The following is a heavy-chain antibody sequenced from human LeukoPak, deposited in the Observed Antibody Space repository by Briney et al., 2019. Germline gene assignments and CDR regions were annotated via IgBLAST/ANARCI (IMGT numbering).Heavy chain of an antibody. V-gene: IGHV1-18*01. D-gene: IGHD3-10*01. CDR3: ARGDYYGSGTYYKKTVDY. CDR1: GYTFTSYG. J-gene: IGHJ4*02. CDR2: ISAYNGNT. Sequence: ASVKVSCKASGYTFTSYGINWVRQAPGQGLEWMGWISAYNGNTNYAQKLQGRVTMTTDTSTSTAYMELRSLRSDDTAVYYCARGDYYGSGTYYKKTVDYWGQGTLATVSS.